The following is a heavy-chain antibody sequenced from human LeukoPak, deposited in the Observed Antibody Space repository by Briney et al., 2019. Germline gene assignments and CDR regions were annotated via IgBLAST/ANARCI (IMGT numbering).Heavy chain of an antibody. CDR1: GFTFSSYA. Sequence: GGSLRLSCAASGFTFSSYAMHWVRQAPGKGLEWVAVISYDGSNKYYADSVKGRFTISRDNSKNTLYLQMNSLRAEDTAVYYCAKDGLTTEWGQGTLVTVSS. J-gene: IGHJ4*02. CDR2: ISYDGSNK. D-gene: IGHD4/OR15-4a*01. V-gene: IGHV3-30*04. CDR3: AKDGLTTE.